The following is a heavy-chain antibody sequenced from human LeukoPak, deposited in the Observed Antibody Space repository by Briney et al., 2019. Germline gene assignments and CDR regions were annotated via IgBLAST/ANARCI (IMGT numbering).Heavy chain of an antibody. CDR3: AKRGRGELDY. J-gene: IGHJ4*02. Sequence: SETLSLTCTVSGGSISSSSYYWGWIRQPPGKGLEWIGSIYYSGSTNYNPSLKSRVTISVDTSKNQFSLKLSSVTAADTAVYYCAKRGRGELDYWGQGTLVTVSS. CDR1: GGSISSSSYY. CDR2: IYYSGST. D-gene: IGHD3-10*01. V-gene: IGHV4-39*07.